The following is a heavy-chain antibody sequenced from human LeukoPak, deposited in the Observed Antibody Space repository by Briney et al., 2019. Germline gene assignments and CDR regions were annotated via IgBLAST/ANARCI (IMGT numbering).Heavy chain of an antibody. CDR1: GYTFTSYG. D-gene: IGHD5-12*01. CDR3: AGWLRSPFDY. V-gene: IGHV1-18*01. J-gene: IGHJ4*02. CDR2: ISAYNGNT. Sequence: ASVKVSCKASGYTFTSYGISWVRHAPGQGLEWMGWISAYNGNTNYAQKRQGRVTMTTDTSTSTAYMELRSLRSDDTAVYYCAGWLRSPFDYWGQGTLVTVSS.